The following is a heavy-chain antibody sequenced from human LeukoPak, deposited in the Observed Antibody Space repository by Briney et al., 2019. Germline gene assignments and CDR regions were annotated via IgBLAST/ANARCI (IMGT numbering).Heavy chain of an antibody. CDR2: INTDGSST. CDR1: GFTISTYW. J-gene: IGHJ4*02. V-gene: IGHV3-74*01. CDR3: ARAPSGYFDY. Sequence: GGSLRLSCAASGFTISTYWMHWVRQGPGKGLVWVSRINTDGSSTSYADSVKGRFTISRDNAENTLYLQMNSLRAEDTAVYYCARAPSGYFDYWGQGTLVTVSS. D-gene: IGHD1-26*01.